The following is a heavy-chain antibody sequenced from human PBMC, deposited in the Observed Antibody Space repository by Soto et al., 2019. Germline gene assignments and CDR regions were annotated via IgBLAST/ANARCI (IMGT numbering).Heavy chain of an antibody. Sequence: EVQLLESGGGLVQPGGSLTLSCAASGFTFSDYTMSWVRQAPGKVLECISVILADYNTYYTDSVRGRFTISRDNSKNTLSLEMNSLRAEDTAVYYCARRTNGYFGYWGQGALVTVSS. CDR2: ILADYNT. J-gene: IGHJ4*02. V-gene: IGHV3-23*03. CDR3: ARRTNGYFGY. D-gene: IGHD2-8*01. CDR1: GFTFSDYT.